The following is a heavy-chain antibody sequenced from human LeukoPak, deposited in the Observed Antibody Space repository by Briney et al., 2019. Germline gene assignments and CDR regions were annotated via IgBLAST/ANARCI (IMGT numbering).Heavy chain of an antibody. CDR2: IYYSGST. D-gene: IGHD6-13*01. J-gene: IGHJ4*02. V-gene: IGHV4-39*07. Sequence: SETLSLTCTVSGGSISSSSYYWGWIRQPPGKGLEWIGSIYYSGSTYYNPSLKSRVTISVDTSKNQFSLKLSSVTAADTAVYYCARVYDSYSSSRGCVDYWGQGTLVTVSS. CDR3: ARVYDSYSSSRGCVDY. CDR1: GGSISSSSYY.